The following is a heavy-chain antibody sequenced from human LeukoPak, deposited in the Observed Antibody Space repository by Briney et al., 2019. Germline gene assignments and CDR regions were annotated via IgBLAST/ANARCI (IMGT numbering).Heavy chain of an antibody. CDR1: GFSFSSFE. D-gene: IGHD3-3*01. CDR2: ISSSGSTI. V-gene: IGHV3-48*03. CDR3: AGRIGYDFWSGYYG. J-gene: IGHJ4*02. Sequence: GGSLRLSCAASGFSFSSFEMNWVRQAPGKGLEWISYISSSGSTIYYADSVKGRFTISRDNAKNSLYLQMNSLRAEDTAVYYCAGRIGYDFWSGYYGWGQGTLVTVSS.